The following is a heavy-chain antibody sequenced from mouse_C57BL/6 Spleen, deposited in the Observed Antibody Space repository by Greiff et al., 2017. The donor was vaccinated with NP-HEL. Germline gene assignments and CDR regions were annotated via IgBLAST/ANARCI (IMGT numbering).Heavy chain of an antibody. J-gene: IGHJ1*03. CDR3: ARSSYWYFDV. CDR2: IYPGDGDT. V-gene: IGHV1-82*01. Sequence: VQLQQSGPELVKPGASVKISCKASGYAFSSSWMNWVKQRPGKGLEWIGRIYPGDGDTNYNGKFKGKATLTADKSSSTAYMQLSSLTSEDSAVYFCARSSYWYFDVWGTGTTVTVSS. D-gene: IGHD1-3*01. CDR1: GYAFSSSW.